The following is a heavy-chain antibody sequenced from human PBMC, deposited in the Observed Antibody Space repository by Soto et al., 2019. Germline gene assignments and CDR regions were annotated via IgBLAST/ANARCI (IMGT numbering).Heavy chain of an antibody. J-gene: IGHJ2*01. Sequence: QVQLQESGPGLVKPSQTLSLTCTVSGGSISSGGYYWSWIRQHPGKGLEWIGYIYYSGSTYYNPSRKSRVTISVDTSKNQFSLKLSSVTAADTAVYYCARFELLWFWEPKDDWYFDLWGRGTLVTVSS. CDR3: ARFELLWFWEPKDDWYFDL. D-gene: IGHD3-10*01. V-gene: IGHV4-31*03. CDR2: IYYSGST. CDR1: GGSISSGGYY.